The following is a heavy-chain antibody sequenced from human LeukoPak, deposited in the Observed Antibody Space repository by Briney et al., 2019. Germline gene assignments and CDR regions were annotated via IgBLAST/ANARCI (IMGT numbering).Heavy chain of an antibody. V-gene: IGHV1-69*13. CDR2: IIPIFGTA. D-gene: IGHD3-22*01. CDR3: ATVGLDYDSSGYPDY. J-gene: IGHJ4*02. CDR1: GGTFSSYA. Sequence: SVKVSCKASGGTFSSYAISWVRQAPGRGLEWMGGIIPIFGTANYAQKFQGRVTITADESTSTAYMELSSLRSEDTAVYYCATVGLDYDSSGYPDYWGQGTLVTVSS.